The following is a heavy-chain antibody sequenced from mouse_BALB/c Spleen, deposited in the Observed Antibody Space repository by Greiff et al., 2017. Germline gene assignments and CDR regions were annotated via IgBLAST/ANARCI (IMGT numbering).Heavy chain of an antibody. V-gene: IGHV1S81*02. J-gene: IGHJ2*01. CDR2: INPSNGRT. CDR3: ARHGYFDY. CDR1: GYTFTSYW. Sequence: QVQLKQPGAELVKPGASVKLSCKASGYTFTSYWMHWVKQRPGQGLEWIGEINPSNGRTNYNEKFKSKATLTVDKSSSTAYMQLSSLTSEDSAVYYCARHGYFDYWGQGTTLTVSA.